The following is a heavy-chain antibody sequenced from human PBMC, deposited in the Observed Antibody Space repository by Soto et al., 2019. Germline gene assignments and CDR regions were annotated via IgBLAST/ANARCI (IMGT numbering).Heavy chain of an antibody. CDR3: AKTWIQLWLLGY. V-gene: IGHV3-30*18. D-gene: IGHD5-18*01. Sequence: QVQLVESGGGVVQPGRSLRLSCAASGFTFSIDGMQWVRQAPGKGLEWVAVISYDGGNKYYADSVKGRFTISRDNSKNTLYLQMNSLRAEDTAVYYCAKTWIQLWLLGYWGQGTLVTVSS. CDR1: GFTFSIDG. J-gene: IGHJ4*02. CDR2: ISYDGGNK.